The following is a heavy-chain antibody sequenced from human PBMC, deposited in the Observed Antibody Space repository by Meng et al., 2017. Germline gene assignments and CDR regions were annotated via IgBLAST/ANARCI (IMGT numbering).Heavy chain of an antibody. J-gene: IGHJ6*02. D-gene: IGHD3-22*01. CDR2: IYYSGST. CDR3: ARAPYYYDSSGYYPYYYYYYGMDV. V-gene: IGHV4-59*12. Sequence: SETLSLTCTVSGASISGYYWTWIRQPPGKGLEWIGYIYYSGSTDYNPSLKSRVTISVDTSKNQFSLKLSSVTAADTAVYYCARAPYYYDSSGYYPYYYYYYGMDVWGQGTTVTVSS. CDR1: GASISGYY.